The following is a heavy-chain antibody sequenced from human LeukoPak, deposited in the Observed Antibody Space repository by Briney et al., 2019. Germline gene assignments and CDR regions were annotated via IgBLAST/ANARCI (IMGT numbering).Heavy chain of an antibody. Sequence: GGSLRLSCAASGFTFDDYGMSWVRQAPGKGLEWVSGINWNGGSTGYADSVKGRFTISRDNAKNSLHLQMNSLRAEDTAVYYCVRETQSPITDFDSWGQGTLVTVSS. J-gene: IGHJ4*02. CDR2: INWNGGST. D-gene: IGHD4-23*01. V-gene: IGHV3-20*04. CDR3: VRETQSPITDFDS. CDR1: GFTFDDYG.